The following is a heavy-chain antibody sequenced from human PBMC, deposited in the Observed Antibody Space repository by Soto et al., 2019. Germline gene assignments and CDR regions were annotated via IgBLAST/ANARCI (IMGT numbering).Heavy chain of an antibody. J-gene: IGHJ4*02. CDR3: GHRRVGPGWIYGSPCYYWDY. V-gene: IGHV2-5*01. CDR2: IFWKDDR. CDR1: GFSLTTSGVG. D-gene: IGHD3-10*01. Sequence: QITLKESGPTLVRPTQTLTLTCTFSGFSLTTSGVGVSWIRQPPGKAPEWLALIFWKDDRRSIPTLRNRITITKDTSKNQVVLMMTNMDPVDTATYYCGHRRVGPGWIYGSPCYYWDYWGQGTLVTVSS.